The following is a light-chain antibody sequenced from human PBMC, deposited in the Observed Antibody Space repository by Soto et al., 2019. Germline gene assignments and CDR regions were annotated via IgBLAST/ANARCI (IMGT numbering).Light chain of an antibody. CDR3: QQSYSTPPT. V-gene: IGKV1-39*01. CDR1: QSIISF. J-gene: IGKJ1*01. CDR2: TAS. Sequence: IQMTQSPSSLSASVGDRVTITCRASQSIISFLTWYQQKPGKAPTLLIYTASSLQSGVPSRFSGSGSGTDFTLSISSLQPEDFATYYCQQSYSTPPTFGQGTKVDIK.